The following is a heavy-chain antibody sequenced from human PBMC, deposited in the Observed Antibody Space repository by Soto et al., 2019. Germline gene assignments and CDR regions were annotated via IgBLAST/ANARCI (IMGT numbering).Heavy chain of an antibody. V-gene: IGHV3-49*04. CDR3: TRASSLDFDF. CDR2: IRRNAYGGTT. J-gene: IGHJ4*02. CDR1: GFTFGDYA. D-gene: IGHD3-16*01. Sequence: GGSLRLSCTTSGFTFGDYALSWVRQAPGKGLEWVGFIRRNAYGGTTDYAASVKGRFTISRDDSKSIAYLQMNSLRTEDTALYYCTRASSLDFDFWGQGTLVTVSS.